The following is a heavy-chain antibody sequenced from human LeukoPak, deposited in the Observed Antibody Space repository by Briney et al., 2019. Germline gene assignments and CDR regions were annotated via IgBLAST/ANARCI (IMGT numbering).Heavy chain of an antibody. J-gene: IGHJ4*02. CDR3: ARDFSPYTNGWYAGY. CDR2: ISWNSGSI. CDR1: GFTFDDYA. V-gene: IGHV3-9*01. D-gene: IGHD6-19*01. Sequence: GGSLRLSCAASGFTFDDYAMHWVRQAPGKGLEWVSGISWNSGSIGYADSVKGRFTISRDNAKNSLYLQMNSLRAEDTAVYYCARDFSPYTNGWYAGYWGQGILVTVSS.